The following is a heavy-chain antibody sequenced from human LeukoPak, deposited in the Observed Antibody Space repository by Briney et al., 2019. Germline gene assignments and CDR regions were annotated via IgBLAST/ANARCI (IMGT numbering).Heavy chain of an antibody. V-gene: IGHV4-34*01. J-gene: IGHJ4*02. CDR3: ARDMNLGGFDY. CDR1: GGSFSGYY. CDR2: INHSGST. Sequence: PSETLSLTCAVYGGSFSGYYWSWIRQPPGKGLEWIGEINHSGSTNYNPSLKSRVTISVDTSKNQFSLKLSSVTAADTAVYYCARDMNLGGFDYWGQGTLVTVSS. D-gene: IGHD2-15*01.